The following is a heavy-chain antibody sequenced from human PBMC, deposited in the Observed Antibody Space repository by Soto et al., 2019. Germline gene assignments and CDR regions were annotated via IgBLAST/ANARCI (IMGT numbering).Heavy chain of an antibody. CDR3: ARDRDAYGSVNYYNRMDF. V-gene: IGHV1-69*01. D-gene: IGHD3-10*01. CDR2: IIPIFGTP. J-gene: IGHJ4*02. CDR1: GGIFSTYA. Sequence: QVQLVQSGAEVKKPGSSVKVSCKASGGIFSTYAISWLRQAPGQGLEWMGGIIPIFGTPNYAPRFQGRVTITADESTTTSYMELSRLKSEDTAVYYCARDRDAYGSVNYYNRMDFWGQGTLVTVSS.